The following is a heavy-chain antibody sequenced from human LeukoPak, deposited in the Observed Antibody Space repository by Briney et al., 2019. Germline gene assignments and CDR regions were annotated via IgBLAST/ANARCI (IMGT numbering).Heavy chain of an antibody. Sequence: GMSLRLSCAASGFTFSKYGMNWVRQAPGEGLEWVAIIWYDGSNKYFAESVMGRFTISKDNSKNPVYLQMNSLRIEDTAVYHCARAGIGNALDYWGPGTQVTVSS. J-gene: IGHJ4*02. CDR3: ARAGIGNALDY. CDR2: IWYDGSNK. CDR1: GFTFSKYG. V-gene: IGHV3-33*01. D-gene: IGHD2-2*01.